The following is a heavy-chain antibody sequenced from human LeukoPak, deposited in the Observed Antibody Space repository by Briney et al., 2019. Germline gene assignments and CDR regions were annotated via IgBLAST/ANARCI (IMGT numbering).Heavy chain of an antibody. V-gene: IGHV1-18*01. Sequence: ASVNVSCKASGGTFSSYGISWVRQAPGQGLEWMGWISAYNGNTNYAQKLQGRVTMTTDTSITTAYTELSSLTSEDTAVYYCARLLHDSRAYYQGFDPWGQGSLVTVSS. CDR2: ISAYNGNT. CDR3: ARLLHDSRAYYQGFDP. CDR1: GGTFSSYG. J-gene: IGHJ5*02. D-gene: IGHD3-22*01.